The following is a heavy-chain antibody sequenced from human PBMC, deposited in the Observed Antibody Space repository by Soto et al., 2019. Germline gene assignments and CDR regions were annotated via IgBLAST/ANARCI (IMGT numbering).Heavy chain of an antibody. CDR3: ARGVYGSGNYYTGPSAFDI. Sequence: QVQLEQSGAEVKKPGSSVKISCKASGGTLSDHGVSWLRQAPGQGLEWVGGTSPVFNTAKYAPKFQGRVTIAADNSTNMAYMELGSLRSDDTAFYYCARGVYGSGNYYTGPSAFDIWGQGTLVIVSS. CDR2: TSPVFNTA. D-gene: IGHD3-10*01. V-gene: IGHV1-69*06. CDR1: GGTLSDHG. J-gene: IGHJ3*02.